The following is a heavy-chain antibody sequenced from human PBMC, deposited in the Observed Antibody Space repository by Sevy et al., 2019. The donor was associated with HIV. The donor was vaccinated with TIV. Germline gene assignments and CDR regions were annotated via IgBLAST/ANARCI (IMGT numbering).Heavy chain of an antibody. V-gene: IGHV3-21*01. Sequence: GGSLRLSCAGSSFTFSDYNINWVRQAPGKGLEWVSYISDGGTYIYYADSVKGRFTVSRDNAKNSVFLLMNSLRAEATAVYYCARESGYDAFDLWGQGTRVTVSS. CDR1: SFTFSDYN. D-gene: IGHD5-12*01. CDR3: ARESGYDAFDL. CDR2: ISDGGTYI. J-gene: IGHJ3*01.